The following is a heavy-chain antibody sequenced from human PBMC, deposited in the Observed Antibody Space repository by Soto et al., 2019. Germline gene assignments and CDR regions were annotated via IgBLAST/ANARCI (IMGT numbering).Heavy chain of an antibody. Sequence: ASVKVSCKASGYTFTSYGISWVRQAPGQGLEWMGWISAYNGNTNYAQKLQDRVTMTTDTSTSTAYMELRSLRSDDTAVYYCARMTYHITYYYDSSGTSGAFDIWGQ. D-gene: IGHD3-22*01. V-gene: IGHV1-18*01. J-gene: IGHJ3*02. CDR2: ISAYNGNT. CDR1: GYTFTSYG. CDR3: ARMTYHITYYYDSSGTSGAFDI.